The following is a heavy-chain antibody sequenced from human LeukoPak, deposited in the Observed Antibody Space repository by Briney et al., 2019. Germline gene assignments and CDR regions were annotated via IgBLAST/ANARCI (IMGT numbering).Heavy chain of an antibody. V-gene: IGHV3-43*01. D-gene: IGHD6-13*01. CDR3: AKDMDRYSSTWYRFDY. Sequence: GGSLRLSCAASGFTFDDYTMHWVRQAPGKGLEWVSLISWEGGSTYYADSVKGQFTISRDNSKNSLYLQMNSLRTEDTALYYCAKDMDRYSSTWYRFDYWGQGTLVTVSS. J-gene: IGHJ4*02. CDR2: ISWEGGST. CDR1: GFTFDDYT.